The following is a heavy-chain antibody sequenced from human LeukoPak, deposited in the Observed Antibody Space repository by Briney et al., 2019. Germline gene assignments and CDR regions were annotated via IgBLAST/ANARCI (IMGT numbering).Heavy chain of an antibody. Sequence: PSETLSLTWTVSGGSISSYYWSWIRPHAGEGLEWIGRIYTSGSTNYNPSLKSRVTISVDTSKNQFSLKLSSVTAADTAVYYCAGCPIAARPDYYYMDVWGKGTTVTVSS. CDR1: GGSISSYY. CDR2: IYTSGST. V-gene: IGHV4-4*07. CDR3: AGCPIAARPDYYYMDV. D-gene: IGHD6-6*01. J-gene: IGHJ6*03.